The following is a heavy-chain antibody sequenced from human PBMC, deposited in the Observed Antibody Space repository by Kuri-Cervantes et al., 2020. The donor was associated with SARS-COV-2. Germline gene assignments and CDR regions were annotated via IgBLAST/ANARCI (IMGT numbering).Heavy chain of an antibody. V-gene: IGHV3-74*01. D-gene: IGHD3-16*02. CDR3: AKRVISYWYFDL. Sequence: GGSLRLSCAASGFTFSGQWIHWVHQAPGKGLVWVSRINHNGSYTNKADSVKGRFTLSRDNAKNMLFLQMNSLRAEDTAVYYCAKRVISYWYFDLWGRGTLVTVSS. CDR1: GFTFSGQW. CDR2: INHNGSYT. J-gene: IGHJ2*01.